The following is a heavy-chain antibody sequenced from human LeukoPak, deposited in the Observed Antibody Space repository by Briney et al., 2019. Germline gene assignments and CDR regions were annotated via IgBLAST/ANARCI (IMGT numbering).Heavy chain of an antibody. D-gene: IGHD6-13*01. CDR3: ARGGTRAAGLYFDY. CDR2: ICYSGST. V-gene: IGHV4-59*01. J-gene: IGHJ4*02. Sequence: PSETLSLTCTVSGGSISSYYWSWIRQPPGKGLEWIGYICYSGSTNYNPSLKSRVTISVDTSKNQFSLKLSSVTAADTAVYYCARGGTRAAGLYFDYWGQGTLVTVSS. CDR1: GGSISSYY.